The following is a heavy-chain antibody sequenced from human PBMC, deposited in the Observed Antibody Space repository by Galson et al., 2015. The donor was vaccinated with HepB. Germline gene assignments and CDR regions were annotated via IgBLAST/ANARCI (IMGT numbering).Heavy chain of an antibody. CDR1: GFSFMSHS. V-gene: IGHV3-48*01. J-gene: IGHJ6*02. CDR3: ARNPASYDYYNMDV. CDR2: ISPGGAK. D-gene: IGHD3-3*01. Sequence: SLRLSCAASGFSFMSHSMNWVRHSPGKGLEWLAYISPGGAKYYADSARGRFTISRENVKKAMYLHMSSLRVEDTAVYYCARNPASYDYYNMDVWGQGTTVTVS.